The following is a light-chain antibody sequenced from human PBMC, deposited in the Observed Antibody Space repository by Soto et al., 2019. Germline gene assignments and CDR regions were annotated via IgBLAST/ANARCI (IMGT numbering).Light chain of an antibody. CDR3: LQATQFPWT. CDR2: RIS. Sequence: DIVMTQNPLSSPVTLGQPASISCRSSQSLVHGDGNTYLSWLQQRPGQPPRLLIHRISNRVSGVAETFSGSGAGTEFTLKISRVDAEDVRVYYCLQATQFPWTLGQGTSVESK. J-gene: IGKJ1*01. CDR1: QSLVHGDGNTY. V-gene: IGKV2-24*01.